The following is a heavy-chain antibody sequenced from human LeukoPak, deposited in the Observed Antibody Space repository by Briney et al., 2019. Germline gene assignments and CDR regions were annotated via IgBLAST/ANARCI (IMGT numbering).Heavy chain of an antibody. CDR1: GYTFTGYY. CDR3: ARGPGAHGYFDY. V-gene: IGHV1-2*02. D-gene: IGHD7-27*01. Sequence: ASVKVSCKASGYTFTGYYMHWVRQAPGQGLERMGWINPNSGGTNYAQKFQGRVTMTRDTSISTAYMELSRLRSDDTAVYHCARGPGAHGYFDYWGQGTLVTVSS. CDR2: INPNSGGT. J-gene: IGHJ4*02.